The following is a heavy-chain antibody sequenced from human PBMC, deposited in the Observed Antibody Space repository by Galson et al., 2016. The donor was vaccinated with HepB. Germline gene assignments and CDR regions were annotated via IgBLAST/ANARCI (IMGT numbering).Heavy chain of an antibody. D-gene: IGHD6-13*01. CDR2: IDHSGNI. Sequence: LTCSVSGGSINSYYWSWIRQPTGKGLEWIAYIDHSGNIKYNPSLKSRVTLSVDTSRNQFSLKLSSVTAADTAVYYCARDRLAAAASWVAFDLWGQGTMVTVSS. CDR3: ARDRLAAAASWVAFDL. CDR1: GGSINSYY. J-gene: IGHJ3*01. V-gene: IGHV4-59*01.